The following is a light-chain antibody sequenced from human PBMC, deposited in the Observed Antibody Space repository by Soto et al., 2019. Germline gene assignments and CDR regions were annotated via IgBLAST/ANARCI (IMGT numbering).Light chain of an antibody. CDR3: QQYGSSPWT. CDR1: QSVSSSY. Sequence: ESVLAQSPGSLSVSRGERAARSCGGSQSVSSSYLAWYQQKPGQAPRLLIYGASSRATGIPDRFSGSGSGTDFTLTISRLEPEDFAVYYCQQYGSSPWTFGQGTKVDIK. J-gene: IGKJ1*01. V-gene: IGKV3-20*01. CDR2: GAS.